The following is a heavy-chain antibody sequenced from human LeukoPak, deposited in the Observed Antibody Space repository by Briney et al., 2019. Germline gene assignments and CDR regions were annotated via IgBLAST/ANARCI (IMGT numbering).Heavy chain of an antibody. V-gene: IGHV3-48*01. CDR1: GFTFSSYG. J-gene: IGHJ4*02. Sequence: GGSLRLSCAASGFTFSSYGMNWVRQAPGKGLEWISYIGSSSRSIYYADSVKGRFTISRDNARNSLYLQMNSLRAEDTAVYYCARADSSSWYSLFDYWGQGTLVTVSS. CDR3: ARADSSSWYSLFDY. CDR2: IGSSSRSI. D-gene: IGHD6-13*01.